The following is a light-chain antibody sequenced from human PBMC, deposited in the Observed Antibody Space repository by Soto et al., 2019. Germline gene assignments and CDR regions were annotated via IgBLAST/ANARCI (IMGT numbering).Light chain of an antibody. CDR3: LQDHNYPKS. V-gene: IGKV1-6*01. CDR2: GAS. Sequence: AIQLTQSPSSLSASVGDRVTITCRASQGIRNDLGWYQQKPGKAPNLLIYGASSLQGGVPSRFSGSGSGTDFTLTISRLQPEDFATYYCLQDHNYPKSFGQGTKVEIK. J-gene: IGKJ1*01. CDR1: QGIRND.